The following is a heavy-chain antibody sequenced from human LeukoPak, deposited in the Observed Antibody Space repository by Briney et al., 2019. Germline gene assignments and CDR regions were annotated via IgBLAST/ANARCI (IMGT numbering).Heavy chain of an antibody. J-gene: IGHJ5*02. CDR2: IFHTGSS. V-gene: IGHV4-38-2*02. CDR1: DYSISSGYF. Sequence: SETLSLTCTVSDYSISSGYFWTWIRQPPGKGLEWIGSIFHTGSSYYNPSLKSPVAISVDTSKNQFSLELSSVTAADTAVYYCARDLGLTISDNWFDPWGQGTLVTVSS. CDR3: ARDLGLTISDNWFDP. D-gene: IGHD3-3*01.